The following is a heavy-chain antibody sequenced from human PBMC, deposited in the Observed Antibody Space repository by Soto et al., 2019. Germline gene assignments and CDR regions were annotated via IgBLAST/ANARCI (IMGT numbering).Heavy chain of an antibody. CDR2: IYYSGST. J-gene: IGHJ4*02. CDR3: ARGVAVASTNFDY. D-gene: IGHD6-19*01. V-gene: IGHV4-31*03. Sequence: SETLSLTCTVSGGSISSGGYYWSWIRQHPGKGLEWIGYIYYSGSTYYNPSLKSRVTISVDTSKNQFSLKLSSVTAADTAVYYCARGVAVASTNFDYWGQGTLVTVSS. CDR1: GGSISSGGYY.